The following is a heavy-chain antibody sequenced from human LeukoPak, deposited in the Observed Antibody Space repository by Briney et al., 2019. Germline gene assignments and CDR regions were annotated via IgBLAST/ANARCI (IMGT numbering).Heavy chain of an antibody. Sequence: GGSLRLSCATCGFTFSNAWMNWVRQAPGKGLEWVGRIRSNSDGGTIDYAAPVKGRFTLSRDDSKTTLYLQMNSLQTEDTAVYYCATDFYDSTWGQGTLVTVSS. CDR3: ATDFYDST. CDR1: GFTFSNAW. CDR2: IRSNSDGGTI. V-gene: IGHV3-15*07. J-gene: IGHJ5*02. D-gene: IGHD3-22*01.